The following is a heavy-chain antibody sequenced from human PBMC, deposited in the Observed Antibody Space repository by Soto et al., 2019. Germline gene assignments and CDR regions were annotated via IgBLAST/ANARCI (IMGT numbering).Heavy chain of an antibody. D-gene: IGHD3-10*01. CDR1: GFTVSTYG. Sequence: QVQLVESGGGVVQPGRSLRLSCAVSGFTVSTYGMHWVRQAPGKGLEWVAGISRDGGTKYYADCVKGRFTISRDNSRNTLFLEMNSLRGDDMAVYYCTDEVASGYWGQGTLVTVSS. V-gene: IGHV3-30*03. J-gene: IGHJ4*02. CDR3: TDEVASGY. CDR2: ISRDGGTK.